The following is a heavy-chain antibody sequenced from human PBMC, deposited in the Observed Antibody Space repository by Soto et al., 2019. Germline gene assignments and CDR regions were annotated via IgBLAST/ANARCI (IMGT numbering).Heavy chain of an antibody. V-gene: IGHV3-23*01. D-gene: IGHD2-15*01. CDR2: ISGSGGST. Sequence: EVQLLESGGGLVQPGGSLRLSCAASGFTFSSYAMSWVRQAPGKGLEWVSAISGSGGSTYYADSVKGRFTIPRDNSKNTLYLQMNSLRAEDTAVYYSAKTPSVAATPGYFQHWGQGTLVTVSS. J-gene: IGHJ1*01. CDR3: AKTPSVAATPGYFQH. CDR1: GFTFSSYA.